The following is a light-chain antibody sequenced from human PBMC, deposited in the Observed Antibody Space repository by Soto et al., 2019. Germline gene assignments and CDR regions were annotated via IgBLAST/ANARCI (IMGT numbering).Light chain of an antibody. J-gene: IGKJ1*01. CDR2: GAS. Sequence: EIVLTQSPGTLSLSPGERDTLSCRASQSVSSSYLAWYQHKPGQAPRLLIYGASSRATGIPDRFSGSGSGTDFTLTISRLEAEDFAVYYCQQYGSSAWTFGQGTKVEI. V-gene: IGKV3-20*01. CDR1: QSVSSSY. CDR3: QQYGSSAWT.